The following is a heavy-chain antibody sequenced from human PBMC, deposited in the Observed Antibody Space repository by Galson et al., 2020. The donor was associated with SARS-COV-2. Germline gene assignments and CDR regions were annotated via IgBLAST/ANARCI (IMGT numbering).Heavy chain of an antibody. V-gene: IGHV1-18*01. D-gene: IGHD6-25*01. Sequence: ASVKVSCKASGYTFTTYGISSVRQDPGQGLEWMGWISAYDGNTKYAQKLQGRVTVTTDTSTSTVYMELRSLRSDDTAVYYCARVRSSGWADAYDIWGQGTKVTVSS. CDR2: ISAYDGNT. J-gene: IGHJ3*02. CDR1: GYTFTTYG. CDR3: ARVRSSGWADAYDI.